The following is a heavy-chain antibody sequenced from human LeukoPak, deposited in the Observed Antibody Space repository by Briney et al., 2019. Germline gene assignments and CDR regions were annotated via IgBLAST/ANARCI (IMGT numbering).Heavy chain of an antibody. Sequence: ASVKVSCKASGYTFTCYYMHWVRQAPGQGLEWMGWINPNSGGTNYAQKFQGWVTMTRDTSISTAYMELSRLRSDDTAVYYCARDAYYGDYEPQFDYWGQGTLVTVSS. J-gene: IGHJ4*02. CDR1: GYTFTCYY. D-gene: IGHD4-17*01. CDR2: INPNSGGT. CDR3: ARDAYYGDYEPQFDY. V-gene: IGHV1-2*04.